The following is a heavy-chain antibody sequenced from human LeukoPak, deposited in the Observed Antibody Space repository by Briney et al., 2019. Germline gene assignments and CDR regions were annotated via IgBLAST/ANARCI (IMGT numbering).Heavy chain of an antibody. CDR3: ARGNGDAYYFDY. CDR2: IYYSGST. J-gene: IGHJ4*02. D-gene: IGHD4-23*01. CDR1: GGSISSSSYY. Sequence: PSETLSLTCTVSGGSISSSSYYWGWIRQPPGKGLEWIGSIYYSGSTYYNPSLKSRVTISVDTSKNQFSLKLSSVTAADAAVYYYARGNGDAYYFDYWGQGTLVTVSS. V-gene: IGHV4-39*01.